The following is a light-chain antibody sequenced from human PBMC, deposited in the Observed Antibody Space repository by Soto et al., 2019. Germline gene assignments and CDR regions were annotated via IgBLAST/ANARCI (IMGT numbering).Light chain of an antibody. J-gene: IGLJ1*01. CDR3: TSYTSDSTYV. Sequence: QSALTQPASVSGSPGQSITISCTGTSTDVGRYNYVSWYQQHPGKAPKLMVYDVSNRPSWVSNRFSGSKSGITASLTISGLQAYDEADYYCTSYTSDSTYVFGTGTKVT. CDR2: DVS. V-gene: IGLV2-14*01. CDR1: STDVGRYNY.